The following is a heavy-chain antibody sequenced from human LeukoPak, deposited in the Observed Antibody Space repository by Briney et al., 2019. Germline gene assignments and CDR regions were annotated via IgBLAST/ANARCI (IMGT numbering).Heavy chain of an antibody. Sequence: SETLSLTCTVSGGSISSYYRSWIRQPPGKGLEWIGYIYTGGSTNYNPSLKSRVTISVDTSKNQSSLKLSSVTAADTAVYYCARHQSYDSSGYFGDAFDIWGQGTMVTVSS. CDR2: IYTGGST. CDR1: GGSISSYY. J-gene: IGHJ3*02. CDR3: ARHQSYDSSGYFGDAFDI. V-gene: IGHV4-4*09. D-gene: IGHD3-22*01.